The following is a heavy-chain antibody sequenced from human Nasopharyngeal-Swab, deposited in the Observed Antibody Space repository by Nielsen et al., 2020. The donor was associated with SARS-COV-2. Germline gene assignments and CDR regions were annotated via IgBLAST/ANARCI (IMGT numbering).Heavy chain of an antibody. CDR2: TYYRSKWYN. CDR3: VKLVGAAPDV. D-gene: IGHD2-15*01. Sequence: SQTLSLTGAISGDSVSSSTTAWNWIRQSPSRGLEWLGRTYYRSKWYNDYALSVRSRITIKPDTSKNQFSLQLNSVTPEDTAVYYCVKLVGAAPDVWGQGTTVTVSS. J-gene: IGHJ6*02. V-gene: IGHV6-1*01. CDR1: GDSVSSSTTA.